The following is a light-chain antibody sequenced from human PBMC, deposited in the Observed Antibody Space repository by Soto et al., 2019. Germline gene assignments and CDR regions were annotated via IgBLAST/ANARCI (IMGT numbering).Light chain of an antibody. CDR2: GAS. CDR3: QQYDDSPYN. V-gene: IGKV3-20*01. J-gene: IGKJ2*01. CDR1: QTLTRGK. Sequence: IVLTQSPGTLSLSPGERATLSCRASQTLTRGKLAWYQQKAGQAPRLLFYGASSRTHGIPDRFSGSGSGTDFTLTITRLEPEDFAVYYCQQYDDSPYNFGPGTKLEIK.